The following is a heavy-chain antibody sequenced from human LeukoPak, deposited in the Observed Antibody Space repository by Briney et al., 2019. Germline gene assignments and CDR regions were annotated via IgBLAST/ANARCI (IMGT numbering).Heavy chain of an antibody. J-gene: IGHJ4*02. CDR2: INTDGSST. CDR3: ARELVGGNSY. CDR1: GFIFRSYW. Sequence: GGSLRLSCAASGFIFRSYWMHWVRQAPGRGLVWVSRINTDGSSTDYADSVKGRFTISRDNAKNTLYLQMNSLRAEDTAVYYCARELVGGNSYWGQGTLVTVSS. D-gene: IGHD1-26*01. V-gene: IGHV3-74*01.